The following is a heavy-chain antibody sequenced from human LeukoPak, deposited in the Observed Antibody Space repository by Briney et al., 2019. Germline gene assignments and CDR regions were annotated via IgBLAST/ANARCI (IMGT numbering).Heavy chain of an antibody. D-gene: IGHD6-13*01. V-gene: IGHV3-15*01. Sequence: PGGSLTLSCAISGLTFSDAWMSWVRQAPGKGLEWVGRIRSKTHGEIADYAAALKGRFTISRDDPKSTLYLRMNTLQTEDTAVYYCNTDIGQSWYLYHSDYWGQGALVTVSS. CDR1: GLTFSDAW. CDR3: NTDIGQSWYLYHSDY. CDR2: IRSKTHGEIA. J-gene: IGHJ4*02.